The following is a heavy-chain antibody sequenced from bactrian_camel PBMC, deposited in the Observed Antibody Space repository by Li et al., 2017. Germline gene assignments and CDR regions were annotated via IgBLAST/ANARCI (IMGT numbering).Heavy chain of an antibody. CDR2: VDFVGHA. Sequence: HVQLVESGGGSVQAEGSLRLSCEASGNTELSDCWGWFRQAPGLEREGVATVDFVGHARYADSVKGRFTISKIVANNTLYLQMDSLKPEDTAMYFCATDMDPDHLAGSPRSDEYPYNYYGQGTQVTVS. V-gene: IGHV3S53*01. D-gene: IGHD1*01. CDR1: GNTELSDC. J-gene: IGHJ4*01. CDR3: ATDMDPDHLAGSPRSDEYPYNY.